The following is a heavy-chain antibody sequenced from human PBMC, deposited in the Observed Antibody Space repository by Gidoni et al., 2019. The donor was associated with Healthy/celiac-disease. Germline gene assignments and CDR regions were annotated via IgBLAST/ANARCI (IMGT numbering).Heavy chain of an antibody. D-gene: IGHD3-22*01. CDR2: ISGSGGST. J-gene: IGHJ4*02. CDR1: GFTFSSYA. CDR3: AKLTVPREGYYDSSGYYHFDY. V-gene: IGHV3-23*01. Sequence: EVQLLESGGGLVQPGGSLRLSCAASGFTFSSYAMSWVRQAPGKGLEWVSAISGSGGSTDYADSVKGRFTISRDNSKNTLYLQMNSLRAEDTAVYYCAKLTVPREGYYDSSGYYHFDYWGQGTLVTVSS.